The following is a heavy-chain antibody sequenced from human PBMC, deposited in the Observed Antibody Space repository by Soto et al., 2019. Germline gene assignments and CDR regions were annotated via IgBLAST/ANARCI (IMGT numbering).Heavy chain of an antibody. V-gene: IGHV4-39*01. CDR1: GGSVRSSGYY. CDR2: LYSSGKT. CDR3: ASLMLAXTVPLDY. J-gene: IGHJ4*01. D-gene: IGHD3-10*02. Sequence: PSETLSLTLTVSGGSVRSSGYYWAWIRQPPVKVLEWIGSLYSSGKTYRNPSRKSRVTMSDDTSKTQLYLRLSFVNAGEGAVYYCASLMLAXTVPLDYWG.